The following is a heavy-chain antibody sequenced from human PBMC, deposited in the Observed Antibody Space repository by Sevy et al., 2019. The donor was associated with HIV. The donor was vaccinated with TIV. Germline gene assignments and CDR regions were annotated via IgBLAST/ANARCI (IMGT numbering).Heavy chain of an antibody. CDR1: GFTFSRNA. CDR3: AKVGYCSSTSCYSIYYGMDV. D-gene: IGHD2-2*02. Sequence: GGSLRLSCAASGFTFSRNAMSWVRQAPGKGLEWASGTTGSGGSTYYADSVKGRFTISRDNSKNTLYLQMNSLRVEDTAVYYCAKVGYCSSTSCYSIYYGMDVWGQGTTVTVSS. V-gene: IGHV3-23*01. J-gene: IGHJ6*02. CDR2: TTGSGGST.